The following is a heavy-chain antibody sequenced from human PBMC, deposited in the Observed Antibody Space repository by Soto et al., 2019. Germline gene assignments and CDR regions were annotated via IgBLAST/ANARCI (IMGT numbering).Heavy chain of an antibody. J-gene: IGHJ4*01. V-gene: IGHV5-10-1*01. CDR1: GYSFTNYW. Sequence: PGESLKISCKGSGYSFTNYWISWVRQMPGKGLEWMGRIDPRDSYTNYSPSFQGHVTISADKSTSSAYLQWSNLKASDTATYYCARHLGYSVYESRGYSDPFDYWGHGTLVTVSS. CDR2: IDPRDSYT. CDR3: ARHLGYSVYESRGYSDPFDY. D-gene: IGHD3-22*01.